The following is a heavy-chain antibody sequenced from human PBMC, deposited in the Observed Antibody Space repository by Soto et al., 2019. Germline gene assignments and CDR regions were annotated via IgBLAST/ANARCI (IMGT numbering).Heavy chain of an antibody. J-gene: IGHJ4*02. Sequence: GGSLRLSCTASGVSISTYAMTWVRQPQGKGLEWVASISANDGSPYYADSVKGRYTTYRDNPKNTLYLQMNSLRAEDTALYYCAKGGLILTGYSFSAARGQFDYWGQGTLVTVSS. CDR2: ISANDGSP. CDR3: AKGGLILTGYSFSAARGQFDY. D-gene: IGHD3-9*01. V-gene: IGHV3-23*01. CDR1: GVSISTYA.